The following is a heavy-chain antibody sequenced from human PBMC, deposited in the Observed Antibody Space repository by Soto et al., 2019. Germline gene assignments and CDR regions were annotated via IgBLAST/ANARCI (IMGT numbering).Heavy chain of an antibody. CDR2: IKPSTGQT. J-gene: IGHJ5*02. Sequence: ASVKVSCKASGYTFTSYNVHWVRQAPGQGLEWLRIIKPSTGQTRDAQKVQGRITMTRDTSASTVYMELTRLRSEDTAVYYCATGATVDLWGQGTLVTVSS. CDR3: ATGATVDL. CDR1: GYTFTSYN. D-gene: IGHD1-26*01. V-gene: IGHV1-46*01.